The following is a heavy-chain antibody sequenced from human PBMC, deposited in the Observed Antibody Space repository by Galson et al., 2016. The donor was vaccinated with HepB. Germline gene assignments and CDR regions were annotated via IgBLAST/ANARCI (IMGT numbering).Heavy chain of an antibody. J-gene: IGHJ3*02. V-gene: IGHV4-30-4*08. CDR1: DGSISSGVYY. Sequence: TLSLTCRVSDGSISSGVYYWSWIRQPPGKGLEWIGYLYNTGNNYHNPSLMSRVSISVDPSKNQLSMNLNSVNDADTAVYYCAKGPPEGCTRSTCYLGAFDIWGQGTMVTVSS. D-gene: IGHD2-2*01. CDR3: AKGPPEGCTRSTCYLGAFDI. CDR2: LYNTGNN.